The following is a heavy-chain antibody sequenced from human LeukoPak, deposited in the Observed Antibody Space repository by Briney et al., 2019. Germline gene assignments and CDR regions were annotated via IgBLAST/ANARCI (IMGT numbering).Heavy chain of an antibody. J-gene: IGHJ4*02. CDR3: ARDVTGASGY. V-gene: IGHV3-48*04. CDR1: GFTFSSYS. D-gene: IGHD1-20*01. CDR2: ISSSSSTI. Sequence: QPGGSLRLSCAASGFTFSSYSMNWVRQAPGKGLEWVSYISSSSSTIYYADSVKGRFTISRDNAKNSLYLQMNSLRAEDTAVNYCARDVTGASGYWGQGTLVTVSS.